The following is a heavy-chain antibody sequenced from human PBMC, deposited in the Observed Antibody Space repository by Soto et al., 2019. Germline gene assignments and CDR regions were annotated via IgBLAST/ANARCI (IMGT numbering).Heavy chain of an antibody. CDR2: IRSTGANT. D-gene: IGHD2-2*01. CDR1: GFTFITLA. V-gene: IGHV3-23*01. J-gene: IGHJ6*03. CDR3: ARERAIPATPYYYYHMDV. Sequence: GGSLRLSCAASGFTFITLAWSCVSKAQGKGLEWVSNIRSTGANTYYADSVKGRFTISRDNSKNTLYLQMNSLRAEDTALYYCARERAIPATPYYYYHMDVWGKGTTVTVSS.